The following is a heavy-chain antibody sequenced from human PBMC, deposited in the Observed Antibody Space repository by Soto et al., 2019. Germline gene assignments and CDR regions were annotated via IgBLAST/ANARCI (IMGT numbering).Heavy chain of an antibody. J-gene: IGHJ4*02. CDR2: ITYDGSNK. CDR3: AKDRVGGTFYTPLGF. CDR1: GFNFDNYG. V-gene: IGHV3-30*18. Sequence: GWSLRLSCQASGFNFDNYGMHWVRQAPGKGLEWVAVITYDGSNKYYADSVKGRFTISRDNSKNTLSLHLNTLKPEDTAVYHCAKDRVGGTFYTPLGFWGQGTLVTVSS. D-gene: IGHD1-7*01.